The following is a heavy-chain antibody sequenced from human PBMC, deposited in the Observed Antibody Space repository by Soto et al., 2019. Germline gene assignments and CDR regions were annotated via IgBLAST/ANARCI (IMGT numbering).Heavy chain of an antibody. D-gene: IGHD1-26*01. CDR1: GGSISSRSYY. CDR2: IYYSGST. Sequence: QLQLQESGPGLVKPSETLSLTCTVSGGSISSRSYYWGWIRQPPGKGLEWIGSIYYSGSTYYNPSLKSRVTISVDTSKNQFSLKLSSVTAADTAVYYCARQASGIVRVTWFDPWGQGTLVTVSS. V-gene: IGHV4-39*01. CDR3: ARQASGIVRVTWFDP. J-gene: IGHJ5*02.